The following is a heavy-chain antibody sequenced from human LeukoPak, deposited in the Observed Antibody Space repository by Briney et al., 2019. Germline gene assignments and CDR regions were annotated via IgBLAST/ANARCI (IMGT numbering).Heavy chain of an antibody. Sequence: SETLSLTCTVSGGSISSYYWSWIRQPPGKGLEWIGYIYYSGSTNYNPSLKSRVTISVDTSKNQFSLKLSSVTAADAAVYYCARHVRSGYYNYWGQGTLVTVSS. CDR1: GGSISSYY. J-gene: IGHJ4*02. V-gene: IGHV4-59*08. CDR2: IYYSGST. D-gene: IGHD3-22*01. CDR3: ARHVRSGYYNY.